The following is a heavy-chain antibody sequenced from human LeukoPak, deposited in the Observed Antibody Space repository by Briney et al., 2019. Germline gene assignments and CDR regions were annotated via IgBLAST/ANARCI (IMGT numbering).Heavy chain of an antibody. CDR2: ISDDGNIK. CDR1: GLIFSRDG. V-gene: IGHV3-30*18. J-gene: IGHJ4*02. CDR3: AKTNYFDSSGSYYFAY. Sequence: GRSLRLSCAASGLIFSRDGMHWVRQAPGKGLEWVAVISDDGNIKYYADSVKGRFIISRDNSKNTLYLQMNSLRAEDTAVYYCAKTNYFDSSGSYYFAYWGQGTLVPVSS. D-gene: IGHD3-22*01.